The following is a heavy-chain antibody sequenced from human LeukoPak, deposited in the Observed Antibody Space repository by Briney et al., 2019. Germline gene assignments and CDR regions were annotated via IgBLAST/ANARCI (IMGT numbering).Heavy chain of an antibody. V-gene: IGHV4-61*02. CDR3: ARDRSTAMVGGYYYYMDV. Sequence: PSETLSLTSTVSGDSISSGSYYWGWIRQPAGKELEWIGRIYTSGSTNYNPSLKSRVTISVDTSKNQFPLKLSSVTAADPAVYYCARDRSTAMVGGYYYYMDVWGKGTAVTVSS. D-gene: IGHD5-18*01. J-gene: IGHJ6*03. CDR2: IYTSGST. CDR1: GDSISSGSYY.